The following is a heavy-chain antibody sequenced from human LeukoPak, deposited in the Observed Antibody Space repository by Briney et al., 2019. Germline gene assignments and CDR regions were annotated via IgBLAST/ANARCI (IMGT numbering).Heavy chain of an antibody. CDR1: GYSISSGYY. D-gene: IGHD4-11*01. V-gene: IGHV4-38-2*02. J-gene: IGHJ4*02. Sequence: ASETLSLTCTVSGYSISSGYYWGWIRQPPGKGLEWIGSIYHSGSTYYNPSLKSRVTISVDTSKNQFSLKLSSVTAADMAVYYCARVAGDTVTTLLAQTKYYFDYWGQGTLVTVSS. CDR3: ARVAGDTVTTLLAQTKYYFDY. CDR2: IYHSGST.